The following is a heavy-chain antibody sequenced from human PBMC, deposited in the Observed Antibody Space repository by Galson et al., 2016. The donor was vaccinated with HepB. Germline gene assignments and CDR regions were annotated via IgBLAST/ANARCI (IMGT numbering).Heavy chain of an antibody. J-gene: IGHJ4*02. V-gene: IGHV3-11*06. CDR1: GFTFSDFY. CDR3: ARVGSLAGSGTYDY. CDR2: ISGSGSDT. D-gene: IGHD3-10*01. Sequence: SLRLSCAVSGFTFSDFYMSWLRQAPGKGLEWLSYISGSGSDTIYADSLKGRFTISRDNAENSLFLQIHSLGVEDTAVYYCARVGSLAGSGTYDYWGQGTLVTVSS.